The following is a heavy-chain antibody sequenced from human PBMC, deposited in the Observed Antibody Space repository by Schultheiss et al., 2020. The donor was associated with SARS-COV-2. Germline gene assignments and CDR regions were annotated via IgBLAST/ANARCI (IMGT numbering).Heavy chain of an antibody. J-gene: IGHJ4*02. D-gene: IGHD6-19*01. CDR2: IYTSGST. Sequence: SETLSLTCTVSGGSISSSSYYWSWIRQPAGKGLEWIGRIYTSGSTYYNPSLKSRVTMSVDTSKNQFSLKLSSVTAADTAVYYCARDKGSGWYGGFDYWGQGTLVTVSS. CDR1: GGSISSSSYY. CDR3: ARDKGSGWYGGFDY. V-gene: IGHV4-61*02.